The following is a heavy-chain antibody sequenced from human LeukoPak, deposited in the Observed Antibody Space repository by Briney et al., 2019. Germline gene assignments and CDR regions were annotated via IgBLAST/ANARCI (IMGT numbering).Heavy chain of an antibody. CDR1: GFTFSSYG. CDR3: APHTQWLAGGFDY. V-gene: IGHV3-48*01. Sequence: TGGSLRLSCAASGFTFSSYGMNWVRQVPGKGLEWVSYISSSSSTIYYADSVKGRFTISRDNAKNSLYLQMNSLRAEDTAVYYCAPHTQWLAGGFDYWGQGTLVTVSS. CDR2: ISSSSSTI. J-gene: IGHJ4*02. D-gene: IGHD6-19*01.